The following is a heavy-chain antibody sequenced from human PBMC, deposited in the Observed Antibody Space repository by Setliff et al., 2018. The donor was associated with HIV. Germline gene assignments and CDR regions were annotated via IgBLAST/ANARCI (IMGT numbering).Heavy chain of an antibody. V-gene: IGHV3-7*01. CDR1: GFTFSSFW. CDR3: VRGKRYAYTSGGLDV. J-gene: IGHJ6*02. CDR2: INQVESEK. Sequence: PGESLTISCAASGFTFSSFWMSWVRQAPGKGLEWVANINQVESEKYYVDSVKGRFTISRDNAKNSLYLQMNSLGVEDTAIYFCVRGKRYAYTSGGLDVWGQGTTVTVSS. D-gene: IGHD3-16*01.